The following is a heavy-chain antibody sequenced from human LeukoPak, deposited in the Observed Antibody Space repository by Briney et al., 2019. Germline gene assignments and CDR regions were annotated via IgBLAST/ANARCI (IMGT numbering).Heavy chain of an antibody. CDR2: INPSSGGT. CDR1: GYTFTGYY. J-gene: IGHJ4*02. Sequence: GASVKVSCKASGYTFTGYYMHWVRQAPGQGLEWLGRINPSSGGTHYAQKFQGRVTMTRDTSISTAYMELSRLRSDDTAVYYCAREEVRYSSGWPPYYWGQGTLVTVSS. D-gene: IGHD6-19*01. V-gene: IGHV1-2*06. CDR3: AREEVRYSSGWPPYY.